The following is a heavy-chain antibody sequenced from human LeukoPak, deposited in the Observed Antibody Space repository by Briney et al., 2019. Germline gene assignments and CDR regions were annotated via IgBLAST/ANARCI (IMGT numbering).Heavy chain of an antibody. CDR2: INPNSGGT. V-gene: IGHV1-2*02. CDR3: AKEASSSWSSLFDY. D-gene: IGHD6-13*01. CDR1: GYTFTGYY. J-gene: IGHJ4*02. Sequence: ASVKVSCKASGYTFTGYYMHWVRQAPGQGLEWMGWINPNSGGTNYAQKFQGRVTMTRDTSISTACMELSRLRSDDTAVYYCAKEASSSWSSLFDYWGQGTLVTVSS.